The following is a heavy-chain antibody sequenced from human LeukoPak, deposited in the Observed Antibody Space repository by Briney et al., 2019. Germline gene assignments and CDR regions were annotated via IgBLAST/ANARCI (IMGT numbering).Heavy chain of an antibody. V-gene: IGHV4-4*07. Sequence: SETLSLTCTVSGGSISTYYWSWIRQPAGKGLEWIGRMYISGETNYNPSLKSRVTVSLDTSKNLFSLKLNSVTAADTAVYFCASGIQGVGNNYWGQGTLVTVSS. CDR2: MYISGET. CDR3: ASGIQGVGNNY. J-gene: IGHJ4*02. D-gene: IGHD4-23*01. CDR1: GGSISTYY.